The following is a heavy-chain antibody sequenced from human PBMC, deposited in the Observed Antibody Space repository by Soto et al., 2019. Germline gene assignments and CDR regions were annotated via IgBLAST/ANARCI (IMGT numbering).Heavy chain of an antibody. CDR3: ARVRVVVGALIDS. J-gene: IGHJ4*02. Sequence: ASVKVSCKACGYTFSSNSIHWVRQAPGQGLEWMGWITPFNGDTSYAQKFQGRVTMTTDTSTSTVFMELRSLRFDDTAVYYCARVRVVVGALIDSWGQGTLVTGS. CDR2: ITPFNGDT. CDR1: GYTFSSNS. V-gene: IGHV1-18*04. D-gene: IGHD2-15*01.